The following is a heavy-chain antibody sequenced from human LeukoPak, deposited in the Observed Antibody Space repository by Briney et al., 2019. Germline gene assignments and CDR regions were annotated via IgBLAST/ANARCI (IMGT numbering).Heavy chain of an antibody. CDR3: ARDSGVTIFGVVISDGWFDP. Sequence: GGSLRLSCAASGFTFHTYWMNWVRQAPGKGPEWVANIKQDGSEKYYVDSVKGRFTISRDNAKNSLYLRMNSLRAEDTAVYYCARDSGVTIFGVVISDGWFDPWGQGTLVTVSS. D-gene: IGHD3-3*01. CDR2: IKQDGSEK. V-gene: IGHV3-7*01. CDR1: GFTFHTYW. J-gene: IGHJ5*02.